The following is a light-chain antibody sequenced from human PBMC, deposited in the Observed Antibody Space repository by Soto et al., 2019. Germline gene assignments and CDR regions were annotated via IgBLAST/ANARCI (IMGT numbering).Light chain of an antibody. CDR1: QSVSSTS. V-gene: IGKV3-20*01. CDR2: HVS. Sequence: DIVLTQSPGTLYLSPGERAILSCRASQSVSSTSLAWYQQRPGQAPRLLIYHVSSRANGIPDRFSGCGSGTDFNLTISTLEPEDFAVYYCQKYGTSPLTFGGGTRVE. CDR3: QKYGTSPLT. J-gene: IGKJ4*01.